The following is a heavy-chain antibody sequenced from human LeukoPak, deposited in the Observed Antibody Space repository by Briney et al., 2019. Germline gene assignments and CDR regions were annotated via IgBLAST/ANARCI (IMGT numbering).Heavy chain of an antibody. CDR2: ISAYNGNT. CDR3: ARPRGSGSYYNDAFDI. D-gene: IGHD3-10*01. Sequence: GASVKVSCKASGYTFTSYGISWVRQAPGQGLEWMGWISAYNGNTNYAQKLQGRVTITADKSTSTAYMELSSLRSEDTAVYYCARPRGSGSYYNDAFDIWGQGTMVTVSS. V-gene: IGHV1-18*01. J-gene: IGHJ3*02. CDR1: GYTFTSYG.